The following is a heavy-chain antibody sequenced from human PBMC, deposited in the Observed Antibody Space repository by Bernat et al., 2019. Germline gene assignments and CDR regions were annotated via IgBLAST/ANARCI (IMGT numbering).Heavy chain of an antibody. CDR1: GFTFSDYY. CDR3: ARGTSTSAPYMDV. J-gene: IGHJ6*03. Sequence: QVQLVESGGGLVKPGGSLRLSCAASGFTFSDYYMSWIRQAPGKGLDGVSYISSSSSYTNYADSVKVRFTISRDNAKNSLYLQMNSLRAEDTAVYYCARGTSTSAPYMDVWGKGTTVTVSS. CDR2: ISSSSSYT. V-gene: IGHV3-11*05.